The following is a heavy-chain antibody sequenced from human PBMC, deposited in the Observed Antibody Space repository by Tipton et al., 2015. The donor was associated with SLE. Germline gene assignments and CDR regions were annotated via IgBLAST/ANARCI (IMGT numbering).Heavy chain of an antibody. CDR3: ARQGYGSGTPSWVDV. V-gene: IGHV4-38-2*01. Sequence: TCAVSGYSISSGYYWGWIRQPPGKGLEWIGSLYHSGGTYYNSSLKSRVTVSVDTSKNQFSLKLSSVTAADTAVYYCARQGYGSGTPSWVDVWGKGTTVTVSS. J-gene: IGHJ6*04. CDR1: GYSISSGYY. CDR2: LYHSGGT. D-gene: IGHD3-10*01.